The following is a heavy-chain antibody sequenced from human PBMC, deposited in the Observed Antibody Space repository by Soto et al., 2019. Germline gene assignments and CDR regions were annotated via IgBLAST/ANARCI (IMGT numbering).Heavy chain of an antibody. CDR2: IYHSGST. CDR1: GGSISSSNL. D-gene: IGHD2-15*01. Sequence: PSETLSLTCAVSGGSISSSNLWRWVRQPPGEGLEWIGEIYHSGSTNYNPSLKRRVTISVDKSKNQFSLKLSSVTAADTAVYYCARDDRRYCSGGSCYSGLGSAFDIWGQGTMVTVAS. CDR3: ARDDRRYCSGGSCYSGLGSAFDI. V-gene: IGHV4-4*02. J-gene: IGHJ3*02.